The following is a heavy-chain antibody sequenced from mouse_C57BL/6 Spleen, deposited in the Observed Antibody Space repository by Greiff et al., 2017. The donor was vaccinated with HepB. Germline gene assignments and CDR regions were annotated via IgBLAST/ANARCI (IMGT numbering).Heavy chain of an antibody. D-gene: IGHD1-1*01. CDR3: ARWTTVVFDY. J-gene: IGHJ2*01. CDR1: GYTFTSYW. CDR2: IDPSDSYT. Sequence: QVQLKQPGAELVMPGASVKLSCKASGYTFTSYWMHWVKQRPGQGLEWIGEIDPSDSYTNYNQKFKGKSTLTVDKSSSTAYMQLSSLTSEDSAVYYCARWTTVVFDYWGQGTTLTVSS. V-gene: IGHV1-69*01.